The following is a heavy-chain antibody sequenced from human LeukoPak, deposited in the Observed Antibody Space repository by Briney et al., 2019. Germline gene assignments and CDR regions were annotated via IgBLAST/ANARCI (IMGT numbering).Heavy chain of an antibody. CDR2: ISSSSSYI. CDR3: ARDGGLGGYYYYYMYV. CDR1: GYTFSSYS. D-gene: IGHD3-10*01. J-gene: IGHJ6*03. Sequence: GGSLRLSCAASGYTFSSYSMNWVRQAPGKGLEWVSSISSSSSYIYYAESVKGRFTISRDNAKNSLYLQMNSLRAEDTAVYYCARDGGLGGYYYYYMYVWGKGTTVTVSS. V-gene: IGHV3-21*01.